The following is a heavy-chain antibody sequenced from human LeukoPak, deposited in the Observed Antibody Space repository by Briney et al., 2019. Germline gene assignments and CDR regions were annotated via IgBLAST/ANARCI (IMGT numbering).Heavy chain of an antibody. Sequence: SQTLSLTCAISGDIFSSNSAAWNWIRRSPSRGLEWLVRTYYRSKWFNDYAVSVKSRITINPDTSKNQFSLQLNSVTPEDTAVYYCARAAAAKGAFDYWGQGTLVTVAS. V-gene: IGHV6-1*01. CDR2: TYYRSKWFN. CDR3: ARAAAAKGAFDY. J-gene: IGHJ4*02. D-gene: IGHD6-13*01. CDR1: GDIFSSNSAA.